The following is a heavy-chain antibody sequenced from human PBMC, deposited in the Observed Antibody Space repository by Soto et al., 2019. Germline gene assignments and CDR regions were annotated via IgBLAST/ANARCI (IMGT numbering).Heavy chain of an antibody. D-gene: IGHD6-13*01. J-gene: IGHJ4*02. CDR3: AKGTAASGTSGFDY. CDR1: GFTVSSYY. Sequence: GGSLRLSCAASGFTVSSYYMSWVRQAPGKGLEWVSVIYTGGSTSYADSVKGRFTISRDNSMNTLYLQMNSLKVEDTAVYFCAKGTAASGTSGFDYWGLGT. V-gene: IGHV3-53*01. CDR2: IYTGGST.